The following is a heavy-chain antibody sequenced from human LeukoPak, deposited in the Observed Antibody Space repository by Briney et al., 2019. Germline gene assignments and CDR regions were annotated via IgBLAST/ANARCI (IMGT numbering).Heavy chain of an antibody. CDR3: ARHRKRWLQLFDY. Sequence: SETLSLTCTVSGGSISSYYWSWIRQPPGKGLEWIGYIYTSGSTNYNPSLKSRVTISVDTSKNQFSLKLSSVTAADTALYYCARHRKRWLQLFDYWGQGTLVTVSS. J-gene: IGHJ4*02. V-gene: IGHV4-4*09. D-gene: IGHD5-24*01. CDR1: GGSISSYY. CDR2: IYTSGST.